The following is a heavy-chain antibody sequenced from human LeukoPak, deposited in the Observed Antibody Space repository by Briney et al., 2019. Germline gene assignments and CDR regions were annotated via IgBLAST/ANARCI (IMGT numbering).Heavy chain of an antibody. CDR3: ARSLGDSSGYYPLPFDY. D-gene: IGHD3-22*01. CDR1: GYTFSNYG. J-gene: IGHJ4*02. Sequence: ASVKVSCKASGYTFSNYGITWVRQAPGQGLEWMGWTSGYNGNTNFAQKLQGRVSMTTDTSTYTSDMELRSLRSDDTAVYYCARSLGDSSGYYPLPFDYWGQGTLVIVSS. V-gene: IGHV1-18*01. CDR2: TSGYNGNT.